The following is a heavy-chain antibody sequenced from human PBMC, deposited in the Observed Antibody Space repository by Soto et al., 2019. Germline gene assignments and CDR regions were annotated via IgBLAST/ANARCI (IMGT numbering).Heavy chain of an antibody. D-gene: IGHD3-10*01. CDR3: ARDGYYDSGSYGMDV. V-gene: IGHV1-18*01. J-gene: IGHJ6*02. CDR1: GYTFNNYG. Sequence: QVQLVQSGAEVKKPGASVKVSCKTSGYTFNNYGISWVRQAPGQGLEWMGWISDYNGNTNYAQKFQGRVTMTTDTPTKTVYMVLTSLRSDDTVVYYCARDGYYDSGSYGMDVWGRGTTVTVSS. CDR2: ISDYNGNT.